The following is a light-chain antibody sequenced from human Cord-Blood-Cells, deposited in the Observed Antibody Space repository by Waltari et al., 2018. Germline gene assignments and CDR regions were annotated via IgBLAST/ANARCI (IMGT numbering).Light chain of an antibody. V-gene: IGKV3-20*01. CDR2: GAS. CDR1: QSVSSSY. J-gene: IGKJ1*01. Sequence: EVVLKQSPGTLSLSRGESATLSCRASQSVSSSYLAWYQQKPGQAPRLLIYGASSRATGIPDRFSGSGSGTDFTLTISRLEPEDFAVYYCQQYGSSPPTFGQGTKVEIK. CDR3: QQYGSSPPT.